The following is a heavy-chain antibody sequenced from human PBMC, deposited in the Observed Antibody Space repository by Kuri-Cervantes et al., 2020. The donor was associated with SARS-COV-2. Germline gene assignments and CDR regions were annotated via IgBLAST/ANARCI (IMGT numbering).Heavy chain of an antibody. Sequence: GESLKISCAASGFTFSSYGMHWVRQAPGKGLEWVAFIRYDGSNKYYADSVKGRFTISRDNSKNTLYLQMNSLRAEDTAVYYCARGGWIAATDYFDYWGQGTLVTAPQ. CDR1: GFTFSSYG. D-gene: IGHD6-13*01. J-gene: IGHJ4*02. CDR2: IRYDGSNK. CDR3: ARGGWIAATDYFDY. V-gene: IGHV3-30*02.